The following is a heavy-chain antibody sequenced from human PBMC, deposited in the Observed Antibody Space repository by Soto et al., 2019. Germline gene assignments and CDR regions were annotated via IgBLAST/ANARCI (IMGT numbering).Heavy chain of an antibody. CDR3: ARAGQGACCSSGSRYLGSSDI. Sequence: PGGSLRLSCEASGFNFSSYDMHWVCQATGKGLEWVSVIGTAGDTCYTCSVKGRFTISRENGKNSLYLQMTSLRAGDTAVYYCARAGQGACCSSGSRYLGSSDIWGQGILVTVSS. CDR1: GFNFSSYD. D-gene: IGHD2-15*01. CDR2: IGTAGDT. V-gene: IGHV3-13*01. J-gene: IGHJ3*02.